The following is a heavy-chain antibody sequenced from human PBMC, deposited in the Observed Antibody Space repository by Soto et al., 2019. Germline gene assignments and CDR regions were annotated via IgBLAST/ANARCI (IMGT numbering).Heavy chain of an antibody. Sequence: VQLVESGGGVVQPGGSLRLSCAASGFTFSRYWMHWVRQAPGQGLVWVSRISHDERTTDYADSVKGRFTISRDSAKNTLYLQMNSLRAEDTAVYFCARGVANTAMAHDYWGQGTLVTVSS. CDR1: GFTFSRYW. J-gene: IGHJ4*02. V-gene: IGHV3-74*01. CDR2: ISHDERTT. D-gene: IGHD5-18*01. CDR3: ARGVANTAMAHDY.